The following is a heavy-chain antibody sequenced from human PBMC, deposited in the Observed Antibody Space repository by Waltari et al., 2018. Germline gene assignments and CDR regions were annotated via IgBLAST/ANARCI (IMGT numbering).Heavy chain of an antibody. CDR3: ARGLYLEWPADDY. D-gene: IGHD3-3*01. Sequence: EVQLLESGGGLVQPGGSLRLSCAASGFTFSSYAMSWVRQAPGKGLEWVSVIYSGGSTYYADSVKGRFTISRDNSKNTLYLQMNSLRAEDTAVYYCARGLYLEWPADDYWGQGTLVTVSS. J-gene: IGHJ4*02. CDR2: IYSGGST. CDR1: GFTFSSYA. V-gene: IGHV3-23*03.